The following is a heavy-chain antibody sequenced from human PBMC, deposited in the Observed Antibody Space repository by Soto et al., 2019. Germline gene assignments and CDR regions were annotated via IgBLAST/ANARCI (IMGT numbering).Heavy chain of an antibody. CDR3: ARFGYSTNIGIDY. Sequence: PSETLSLTCTVSGGSIISGGYYWSWIRQHPGKGLEWIGYIYYSGSTYYNPSLKSRVTISVDTSKNQFSLKLSSVTAADTAVYYCARFGYSTNIGIDYWGQGTLVTVSS. CDR1: GGSIISGGYY. CDR2: IYYSGST. J-gene: IGHJ4*02. D-gene: IGHD3-22*01. V-gene: IGHV4-31*03.